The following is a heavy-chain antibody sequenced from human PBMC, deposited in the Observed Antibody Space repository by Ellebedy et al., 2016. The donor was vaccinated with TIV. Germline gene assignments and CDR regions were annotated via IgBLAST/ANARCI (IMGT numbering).Heavy chain of an antibody. V-gene: IGHV4-39*02. CDR3: ARLDRGVTAIWAFDI. CDR1: GGLITSGSYY. Sequence: SETLSLTXLVSGGLITSGSYYWGWVRQRPGRGLEWIGSVYFSGTTDYSPSLKSRLTISMDTSKNHFSLKLTSVSAADTGVYYCARLDRGVTAIWAFDIWGQGTLVTVSS. J-gene: IGHJ3*02. CDR2: VYFSGTT. D-gene: IGHD2-21*02.